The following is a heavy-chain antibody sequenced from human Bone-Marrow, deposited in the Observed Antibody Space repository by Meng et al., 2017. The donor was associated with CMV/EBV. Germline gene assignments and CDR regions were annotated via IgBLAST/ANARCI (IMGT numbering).Heavy chain of an antibody. V-gene: IGHV3-30-3*01. CDR3: ARDSGCSGGSCYSLPFDP. CDR2: ISYDGSNK. Sequence: VRQAPGKGLEWVAVISYDGSNKYYADSVKGRFTISRDNSKNTLYLQMNSLRAEDTAVYYCARDSGCSGGSCYSLPFDPWGQGTLVTVSS. D-gene: IGHD2-15*01. J-gene: IGHJ5*02.